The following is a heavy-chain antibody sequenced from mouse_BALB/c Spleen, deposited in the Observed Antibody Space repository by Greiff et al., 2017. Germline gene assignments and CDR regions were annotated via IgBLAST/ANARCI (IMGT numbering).Heavy chain of an antibody. CDR1: GYTFTSYW. J-gene: IGHJ4*01. V-gene: IGHV1-7*01. CDR2: INPSTGYT. D-gene: IGHD1-1*01. Sequence: VQLQQSGAELAKPGASVKMSCKASGYTFTSYWMHWVKQRPGQGLEWIGYINPSTGYTEYTQKFKGKATLTADKSTSTAYMQLSSLASEDSAVYACARSINGSGYAMDYWGQGTSVTVSS. CDR3: ARSINGSGYAMDY.